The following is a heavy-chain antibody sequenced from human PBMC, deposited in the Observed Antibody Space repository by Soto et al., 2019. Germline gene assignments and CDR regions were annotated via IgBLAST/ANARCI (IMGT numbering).Heavy chain of an antibody. J-gene: IGHJ4*02. Sequence: SETLSLTCTVSGGSISSGDYYWSWIRQPPGKGLEWIGYIYYSGSTYYNPSLKSRVTISVDTSKNQFSLKLSSVTAADTAVYYCARVGSGIQLWQLDYWGQGTLVTVSS. CDR1: GGSISSGDYY. D-gene: IGHD5-18*01. CDR3: ARVGSGIQLWQLDY. V-gene: IGHV4-30-4*01. CDR2: IYYSGST.